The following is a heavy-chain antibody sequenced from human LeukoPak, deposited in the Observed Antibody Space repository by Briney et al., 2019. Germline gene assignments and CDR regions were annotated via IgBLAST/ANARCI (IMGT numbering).Heavy chain of an antibody. CDR1: GYTLTELS. CDR2: INPNSGGT. CDR3: ARQTHYYDSSGYYYEFNNGLDY. J-gene: IGHJ4*02. D-gene: IGHD3-22*01. V-gene: IGHV1-2*02. Sequence: ASVKVSCKVSGYTLTELSMHWVRQAPGQGLEWMGWINPNSGGTNYAQKFQGRVTMTRDTSISTAYMELSRLRSDDTAVYYCARQTHYYDSSGYYYEFNNGLDYWGQGTLVTVSS.